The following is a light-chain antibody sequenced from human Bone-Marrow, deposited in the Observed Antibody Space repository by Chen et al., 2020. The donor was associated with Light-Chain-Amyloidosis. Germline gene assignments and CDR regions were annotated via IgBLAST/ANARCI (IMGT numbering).Light chain of an antibody. CDR2: SDN. Sequence: QSVLTQPPSASGTPGQRVPISCSGSSSNIGSNTVDWFQQLPGTAPKLLIHSDNQRPSGVPDRFSASKSGTSAFLAISGLRSEDEADYYCAAWDGSLSGYVFGTGTKVIVL. V-gene: IGLV1-47*02. CDR3: AAWDGSLSGYV. CDR1: SSNIGSNT. J-gene: IGLJ1*01.